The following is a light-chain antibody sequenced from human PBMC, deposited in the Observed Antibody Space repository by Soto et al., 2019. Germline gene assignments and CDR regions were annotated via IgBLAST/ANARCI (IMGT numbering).Light chain of an antibody. CDR2: EVS. V-gene: IGLV2-8*01. CDR3: SSYAGSNNV. J-gene: IGLJ1*01. Sequence: QSALTQPPSASGSPGESVPISCTGTSSDVGGYNYVSWYQQHPGKAPKLMIYEVSKRPSGVPDRFSGSKSGNTASLTVSGLQAEDEADYYCSSYAGSNNVFGTVTKVTVL. CDR1: SSDVGGYNY.